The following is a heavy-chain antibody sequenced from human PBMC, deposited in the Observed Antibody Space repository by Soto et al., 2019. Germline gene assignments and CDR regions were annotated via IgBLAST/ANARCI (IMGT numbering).Heavy chain of an antibody. D-gene: IGHD2-21*01. CDR2: ISSSSSTI. J-gene: IGHJ4*02. V-gene: IGHV3-48*02. Sequence: GGSLRLSCAASGFTFSSYSMNWVRQAPGKGLEWVSYISSSSSTIYYADSVKGRFTISRDNAKNSLYLQMNSLRDEDTAVYYCAENGKVNCWDYYFDYWGQGTLVTVSS. CDR1: GFTFSSYS. CDR3: AENGKVNCWDYYFDY.